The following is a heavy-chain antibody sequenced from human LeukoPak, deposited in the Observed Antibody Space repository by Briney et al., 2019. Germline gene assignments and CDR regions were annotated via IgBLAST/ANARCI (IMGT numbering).Heavy chain of an antibody. CDR2: IYYSGST. V-gene: IGHV4-39*01. D-gene: IGHD5-18*01. J-gene: IGHJ4*02. Sequence: PSETLSLTCTVSGGSISSSSYYWGWIRQPPGKGLEWIGSIYYSGSTYYNPSLKSRVTISVDTSKNQFSLKLSSVTAADTSVYYCARHDSGYSYGFDYWGQGTLVTVSS. CDR1: GGSISSSSYY. CDR3: ARHDSGYSYGFDY.